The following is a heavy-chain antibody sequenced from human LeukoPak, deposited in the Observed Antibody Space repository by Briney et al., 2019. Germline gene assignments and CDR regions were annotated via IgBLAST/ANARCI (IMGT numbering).Heavy chain of an antibody. J-gene: IGHJ4*02. CDR2: IYHSGST. CDR3: TSGPNFYYFDY. CDR1: GYSISSDYY. D-gene: IGHD3-3*01. V-gene: IGHV4-38-2*01. Sequence: SETLSLTCAVSGYSISSDYYWGWIRQPPGKGLEWIGTIYHSGSTYLNPSLKSRVTISVDTSKSQFSLNLNSVTAADTAVYYCTSGPNFYYFDYWGQGTLVTVSS.